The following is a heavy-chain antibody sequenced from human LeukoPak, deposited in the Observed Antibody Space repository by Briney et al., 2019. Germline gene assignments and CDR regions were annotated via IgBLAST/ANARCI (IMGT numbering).Heavy chain of an antibody. CDR2: IYTSGST. Sequence: PSETLSLTCTVSGGPICSNYWRRIRQPAGKGLEWIGRIYTSGSTNYNPSLKSRVTMSVDTSKNQFSLKLSSVTAADTAVYYCARGKSSSWYDFDYWGQGTLVTVSS. CDR1: GGPICSNY. D-gene: IGHD6-13*01. V-gene: IGHV4-4*07. J-gene: IGHJ4*02. CDR3: ARGKSSSWYDFDY.